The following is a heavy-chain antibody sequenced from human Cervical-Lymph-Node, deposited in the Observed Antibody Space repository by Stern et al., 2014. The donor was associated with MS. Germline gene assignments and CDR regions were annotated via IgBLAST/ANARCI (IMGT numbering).Heavy chain of an antibody. Sequence: VQLGQSGAEVKKPGESLRISCKGSGYSFTSYWISWVRQMPGKGLEWMGRIDPSDSYTHYSPSFQGHVTTSADKSISTAYLQWSGLKASDTAMYYCPRRCSRRIDAFDIWGQGTMVTVSS. D-gene: IGHD2-15*01. CDR1: GYSFTSYW. V-gene: IGHV5-10-1*03. CDR2: IDPSDSYT. J-gene: IGHJ3*02. CDR3: PRRCSRRIDAFDI.